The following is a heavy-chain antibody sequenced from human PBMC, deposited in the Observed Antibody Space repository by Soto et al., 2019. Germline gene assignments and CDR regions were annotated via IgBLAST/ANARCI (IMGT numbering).Heavy chain of an antibody. CDR1: GGSFSGYY. CDR3: ARRRRRTAIPLGYGMDV. J-gene: IGHJ6*02. V-gene: IGHV4-34*01. D-gene: IGHD5-18*01. CDR2: INHSGST. Sequence: QVQLQQWGAGLLKPSETLSLTCAVYGGSFSGYYWSWIRQPPGKGLEWIGEINHSGSTNYNPSLKRRVTISVDTSKNQFSLKLSSVTAADTAVYYCARRRRRTAIPLGYGMDVWGQGTTVTVSS.